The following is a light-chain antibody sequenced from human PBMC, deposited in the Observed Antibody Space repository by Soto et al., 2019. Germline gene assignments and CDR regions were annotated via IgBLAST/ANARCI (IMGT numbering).Light chain of an antibody. V-gene: IGKV3-11*01. J-gene: IGKJ5*01. Sequence: EIVLTQSPATLSLSPGERATVSCRASQSVSNYLGWYQQKPGQAPRLLIYDASNRATGIPARFSGSGSGTDFTLTISSLEPEDVAVYYCQHGGTFGQGTRLEIK. CDR1: QSVSNY. CDR3: QHGGT. CDR2: DAS.